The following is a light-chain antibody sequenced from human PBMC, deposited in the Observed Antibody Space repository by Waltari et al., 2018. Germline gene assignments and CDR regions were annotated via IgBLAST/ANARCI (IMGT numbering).Light chain of an antibody. CDR1: QSLVHSDGNTY. J-gene: IGKJ1*01. CDR2: KVS. Sequence: DVVMTQSPLSLPVTLGQSAPISCRSSQSLVHSDGNTYLNWFQQRPGQSPRRFIYKVSRRDSGVPERFSGSGSCTDVTLNSSRVYAGYVVVDYCMQGTEGPRTFGQGTKVQIK. CDR3: MQGTEGPRT. V-gene: IGKV2-30*02.